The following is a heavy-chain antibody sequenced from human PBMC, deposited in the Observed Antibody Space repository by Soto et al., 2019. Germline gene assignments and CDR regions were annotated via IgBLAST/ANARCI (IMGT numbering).Heavy chain of an antibody. Sequence: GGSLRLSCAASGFTFSSYIMNWVRQAPGKGLEWVSSISSSSSYIYYADSVKGRFTISRDNAKNSLYLQMNSLRAEDTAVYYCASLDTAMFYYYGMDVWGQGTTVTVSS. CDR2: ISSSSSYI. CDR3: ASLDTAMFYYYGMDV. V-gene: IGHV3-21*01. D-gene: IGHD5-18*01. J-gene: IGHJ6*02. CDR1: GFTFSSYI.